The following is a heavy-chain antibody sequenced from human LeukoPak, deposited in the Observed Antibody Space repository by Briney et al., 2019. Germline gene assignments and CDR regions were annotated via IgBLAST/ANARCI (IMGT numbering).Heavy chain of an antibody. J-gene: IGHJ4*02. D-gene: IGHD3-16*02. CDR2: INPNSGGT. CDR1: GYTFTGYY. CDR3: ARDSDTYDYVWWRYRFEY. V-gene: IGHV1-2*05. Sequence: ASVKLSCKASGYTFTGYYMHWVRQAPGQGLEWKGRINPNSGGTNYAQKFQGRVTMTRDTSISTAYMELSRLRSDDTDVYYCARDSDTYDYVWWRYRFEYRGQGTLVTVSS.